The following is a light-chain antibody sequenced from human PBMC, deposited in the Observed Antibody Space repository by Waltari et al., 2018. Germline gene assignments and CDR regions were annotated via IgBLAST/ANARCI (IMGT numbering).Light chain of an antibody. J-gene: IGKJ2*01. CDR3: QQHATSPYT. Sequence: CRASQSVNSNYLAWYQQNRGPARILLIYGASSTATGIPDRISGSGSGTDFTLTLSSLEAEDFAVYYCQQHATSPYTFGQGTKVEIK. CDR2: GAS. CDR1: QSVNSNY. V-gene: IGKV3-20*01.